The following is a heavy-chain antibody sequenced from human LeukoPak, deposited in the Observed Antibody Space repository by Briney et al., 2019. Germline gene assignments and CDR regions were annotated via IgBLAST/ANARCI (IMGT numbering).Heavy chain of an antibody. CDR1: GASIGSYY. V-gene: IGHV4-59*08. Sequence: PSETLSLTCTVSGASIGSYYWSWIRQPPGKGLEWIGFISQNGIPHYTASLKSRVTISRDTSENQVSLILSSVTAADTAVYYCTRHDVVAVMGHGMAVWGQETTVTVSS. D-gene: IGHD3-16*01. CDR2: ISQNGIP. CDR3: TRHDVVAVMGHGMAV. J-gene: IGHJ6*02.